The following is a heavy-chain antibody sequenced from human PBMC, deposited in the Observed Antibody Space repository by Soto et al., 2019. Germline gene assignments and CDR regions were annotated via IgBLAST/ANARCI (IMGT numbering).Heavy chain of an antibody. J-gene: IGHJ4*02. CDR3: ARGPPLGY. V-gene: IGHV4-30-2*01. CDR1: GGSISSGGHS. CDR2: SYHSRST. Sequence: QLQLQESGSGLVKSSQTLSLTCAVSGGSISSGGHSWSSIRQPPGKGLECIGYSYHSRSTYYNPSLKSRVTISVDRSKNQFSLKLSSVTAADTSVYYCARGPPLGYWGQGTLVTVSS.